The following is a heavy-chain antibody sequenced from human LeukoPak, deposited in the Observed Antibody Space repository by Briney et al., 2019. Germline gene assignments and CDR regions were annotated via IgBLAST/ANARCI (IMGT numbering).Heavy chain of an antibody. CDR1: GHTFTSYG. Sequence: ASVKVSCKASGHTFTSYGVSWVRQAPGQGLEWMGWISAYNGNTNYAQKLQGRVTMTTDTSTSTAYMELRSLRSDDTAVYYCARDLGSGSYHAFDIWGQGTMVTVSS. CDR3: ARDLGSGSYHAFDI. CDR2: ISAYNGNT. J-gene: IGHJ3*02. D-gene: IGHD1-26*01. V-gene: IGHV1-18*01.